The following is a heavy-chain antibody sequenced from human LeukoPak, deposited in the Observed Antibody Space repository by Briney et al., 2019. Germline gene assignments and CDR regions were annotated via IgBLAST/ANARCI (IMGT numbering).Heavy chain of an antibody. V-gene: IGHV3-20*04. Sequence: GGSLRLSCAASGFTFDDYGMSWVRQAPGKGLEWVSGINWNGGSTGYADSVKGRFTISRDNAKNSLYLQMNSLRAEDTALYYCAKGWFGESHDAFDIWGQGTMVTVSS. D-gene: IGHD3-10*01. CDR3: AKGWFGESHDAFDI. CDR2: INWNGGST. CDR1: GFTFDDYG. J-gene: IGHJ3*02.